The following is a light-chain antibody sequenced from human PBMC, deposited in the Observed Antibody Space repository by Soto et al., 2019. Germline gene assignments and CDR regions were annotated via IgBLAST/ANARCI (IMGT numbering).Light chain of an antibody. J-gene: IGKJ2*01. Sequence: EIVMTQSPATLSVFPGERATLSCRASQSVSSNLAWYQQKPGQAPRLLIYGSFTRATGIPARFSGSGSGTEFTSHLSSLQSEDFGVFYCQQYNNWPSRTFGQGTKLEIK. V-gene: IGKV3-15*01. CDR3: QQYNNWPSRT. CDR2: GSF. CDR1: QSVSSN.